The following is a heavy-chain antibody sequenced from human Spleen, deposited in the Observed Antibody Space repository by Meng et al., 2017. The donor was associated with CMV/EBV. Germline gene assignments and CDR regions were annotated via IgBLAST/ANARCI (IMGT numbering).Heavy chain of an antibody. CDR2: IYYSGST. CDR3: ARGWDEADAFDI. Sequence: GSLRLSCTVFGYSISSGYSWGWIRQPPGKGLEWIGSIYYSGSTYYNPSLKSRVTISVDTSKNQFSLKLSSVTAADTAVYYCARGWDEADAFDIWGQGTMVTVSS. CDR1: GYSISSGYS. V-gene: IGHV4-38-2*02. J-gene: IGHJ3*02. D-gene: IGHD1-26*01.